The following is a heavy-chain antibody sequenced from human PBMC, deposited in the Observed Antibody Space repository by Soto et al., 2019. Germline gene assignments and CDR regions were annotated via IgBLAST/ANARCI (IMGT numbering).Heavy chain of an antibody. D-gene: IGHD1-1*01. CDR1: GGSISSGGFS. CDR2: IYRSGST. V-gene: IGHV4-30-2*01. Sequence: PSETLSLTCAVSGGSISSGGFSWTWIRQPPGKGLEWIGYIYRSGSTNYNPSLKSRVTISEDRSKNQFSLKLNSVTAADTAVYYCARGEQVFYTMDVWGPGTTVTVSS. CDR3: ARGEQVFYTMDV. J-gene: IGHJ6*02.